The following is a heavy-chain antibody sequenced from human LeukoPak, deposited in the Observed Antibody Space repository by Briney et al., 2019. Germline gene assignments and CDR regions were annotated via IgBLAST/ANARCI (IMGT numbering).Heavy chain of an antibody. J-gene: IGHJ3*02. CDR3: AGQPSGTAAFDI. CDR2: IYSSGDS. Sequence: SETLSLTCAVSGGSINSYYWSWIRQPPGQGLEWIAYIYSSGDSNYNPSFKSRVTISVDTSKNQFSLKLTSVAAADTAIYYCAGQPSGTAAFDIWGQGTMVIVSS. V-gene: IGHV4-59*08. CDR1: GGSINSYY. D-gene: IGHD1/OR15-1a*01.